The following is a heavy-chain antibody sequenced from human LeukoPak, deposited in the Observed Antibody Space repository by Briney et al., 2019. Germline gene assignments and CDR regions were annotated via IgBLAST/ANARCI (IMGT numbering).Heavy chain of an antibody. CDR1: GFTFSSYW. D-gene: IGHD2-2*02. CDR3: AKDIVVVPAAIKGARAYGMDV. J-gene: IGHJ6*02. CDR2: IKQDGSEK. V-gene: IGHV3-7*04. Sequence: QPGGSLRLSCAASGFTFSSYWMSWVRQAPGKGLEWVANIKQDGSEKYYVDSVKGRFTISRDNAKNSLYLQMNSLRAEDTAVYYCAKDIVVVPAAIKGARAYGMDVWGQGTTVTVSS.